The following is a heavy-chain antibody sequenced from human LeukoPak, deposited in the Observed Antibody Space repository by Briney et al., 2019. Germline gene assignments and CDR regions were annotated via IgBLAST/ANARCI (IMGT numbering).Heavy chain of an antibody. J-gene: IGHJ4*02. Sequence: KASETLSLTCSVSGGSISSSSSYWGWIRQPPGKGLEWITSIYYSGSTYYNPSLKSRVTISVDTSKNHFSLKLSSVTAADTAVYYCARGGPWFGVYFDYWGQGTLVTVSS. V-gene: IGHV4-39*07. CDR1: GGSISSSSSY. CDR2: IYYSGST. CDR3: ARGGPWFGVYFDY. D-gene: IGHD3-10*01.